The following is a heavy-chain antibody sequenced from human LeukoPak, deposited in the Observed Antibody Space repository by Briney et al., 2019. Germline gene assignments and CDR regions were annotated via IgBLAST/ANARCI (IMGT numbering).Heavy chain of an antibody. D-gene: IGHD3-10*01. CDR3: AGASYGSGSYGGYYFDY. Sequence: SETLSLTCTVSGYSISSGYYWGWIRQPPGKGLEWIGSIYHSGSTYYNPSLKSRVTISVDTSKNQFSLKLSSVTAADTAVYYCAGASYGSGSYGGYYFDYWGQGTLVTVFS. CDR1: GYSISSGYY. V-gene: IGHV4-38-2*02. CDR2: IYHSGST. J-gene: IGHJ4*02.